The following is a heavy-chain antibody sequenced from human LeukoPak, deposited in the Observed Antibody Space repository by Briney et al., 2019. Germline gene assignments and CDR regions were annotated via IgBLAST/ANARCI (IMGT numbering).Heavy chain of an antibody. Sequence: SETLSLTCTVSGGSITSTNYYWGWIRQPPGKGLEWIGYIYYSGSTNYNPSLKRRVTMSVDTSKNQFSLKLSSVTAADTAVYYCARGRRSRYCSGNSCYSVPYYFDYWGQGTLVTVSS. D-gene: IGHD2-15*01. V-gene: IGHV4-61*05. CDR2: IYYSGST. CDR1: GGSITSTNYY. J-gene: IGHJ4*02. CDR3: ARGRRSRYCSGNSCYSVPYYFDY.